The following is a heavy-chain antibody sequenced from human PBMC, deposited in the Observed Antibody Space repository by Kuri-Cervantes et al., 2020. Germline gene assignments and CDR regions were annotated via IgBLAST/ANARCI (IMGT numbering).Heavy chain of an antibody. J-gene: IGHJ4*02. Sequence: GGSLRLSCAASGFTFSSYAMHWVRQAPGKGLEWVAVISYDGSNKYYAGSVKGRFTISRDNSKNTLYLQMNSLRAEDTAVYYCAKLTSSGYSDYWGQGTLVTVSS. D-gene: IGHD3-22*01. CDR1: GFTFSSYA. CDR3: AKLTSSGYSDY. V-gene: IGHV3-30*04. CDR2: ISYDGSNK.